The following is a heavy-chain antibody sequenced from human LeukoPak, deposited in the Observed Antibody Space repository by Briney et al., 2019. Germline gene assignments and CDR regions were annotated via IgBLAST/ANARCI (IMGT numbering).Heavy chain of an antibody. CDR3: AKEGGAIAAAAFFDY. Sequence: GRSLRLSCAASGFTFDNYAMHWVRQAPGKGLEWVSGISWNSGSIGYADSVKGRFTISRDNAKNSLYLQMNSLRAEDTALYYCAKEGGAIAAAAFFDYWGQRTLVTVSS. J-gene: IGHJ4*02. D-gene: IGHD6-13*01. V-gene: IGHV3-9*01. CDR1: GFTFDNYA. CDR2: ISWNSGSI.